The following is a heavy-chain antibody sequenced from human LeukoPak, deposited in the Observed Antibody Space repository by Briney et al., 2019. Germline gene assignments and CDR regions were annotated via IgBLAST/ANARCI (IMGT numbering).Heavy chain of an antibody. J-gene: IGHJ5*02. V-gene: IGHV1-69*04. CDR1: GGTFSSYA. D-gene: IGHD2-2*01. CDR3: ARQLSAEGNGGWFDP. CDR2: IIPILGIA. Sequence: SVKVSCKASGGTFSSYAISWVRQAPGQGLEWMGRIIPILGIANYAQKFQGRVTMTRDTSISTTYMELSRLKSDDTAVYYCARQLSAEGNGGWFDPWGQGTLVTVSS.